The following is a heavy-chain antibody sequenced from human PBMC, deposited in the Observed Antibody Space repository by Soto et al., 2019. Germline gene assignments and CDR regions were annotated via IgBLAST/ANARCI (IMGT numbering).Heavy chain of an antibody. CDR3: AREPPIAGTGLYDY. CDR1: GGSISSYY. CDR2: IYTSGIT. Sequence: SETLPLTCTVSGGSISSYYCSWIRQPAGKGLEWIGRIYTSGITNYNPSLKSRVTMSVDTSKNQFSLKLSSVTAADTAVYYSAREPPIAGTGLYDYRGNRTGVTVSS. V-gene: IGHV4-4*07. J-gene: IGHJ4*01. D-gene: IGHD6-13*01.